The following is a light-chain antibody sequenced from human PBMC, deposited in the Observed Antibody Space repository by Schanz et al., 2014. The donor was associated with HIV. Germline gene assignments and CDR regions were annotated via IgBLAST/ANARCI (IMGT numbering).Light chain of an antibody. Sequence: QSVLTQPPSASGTPGQRVTISCSGSRSNIGTNTVNWYQQLPGTAPKLLIYKTNQRPSGVPDRFSGSKSGTSASLAITGLRAEDEADYYCSSYAGSNNLLFGGGTKLTVL. J-gene: IGLJ2*01. V-gene: IGLV1-44*01. CDR3: SSYAGSNNLL. CDR2: KTN. CDR1: RSNIGTNT.